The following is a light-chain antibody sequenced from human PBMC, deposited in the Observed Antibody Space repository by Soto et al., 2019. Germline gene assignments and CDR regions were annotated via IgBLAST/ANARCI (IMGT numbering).Light chain of an antibody. Sequence: EIVMTQSPATLSVSPGERATLSCRASQSISSNLAWYQQRPGQAPRLLIYGASSRATSIPARFSGSGSGTEFTLPISSLQSADFAVYYCQQYNNWPPYTFGQGTKLEIK. CDR3: QQYNNWPPYT. CDR2: GAS. J-gene: IGKJ2*01. V-gene: IGKV3-15*01. CDR1: QSISSN.